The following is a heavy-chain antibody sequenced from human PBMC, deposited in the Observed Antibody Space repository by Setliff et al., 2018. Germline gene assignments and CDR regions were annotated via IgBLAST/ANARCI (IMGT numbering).Heavy chain of an antibody. J-gene: IGHJ6*03. CDR2: INHSGST. CDR1: GGSFSDYY. D-gene: IGHD4-17*01. CDR3: ARETTMTYYFYYMDV. Sequence: PSETLSLTCAVYGGSFSDYYWSWIRQSPGKGLEWIGEINHSGSTNYNPSLKTRVTISVDTSKNQFSLTLSSVTAADTAVYYCARETTMTYYFYYMDVCGNGTTVTVSS. V-gene: IGHV4-34*01.